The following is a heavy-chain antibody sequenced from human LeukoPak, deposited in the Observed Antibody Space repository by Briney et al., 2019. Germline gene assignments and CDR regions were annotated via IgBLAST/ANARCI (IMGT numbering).Heavy chain of an antibody. V-gene: IGHV4-34*01. Sequence: PSETLSLTCAVYGGSFSGYYWSWIRQPPGKGLEWIGEINHSGSTNYNPSLKSRVTISVDTSKNQFSLRLSSVTAADTAVYYCARVGSSSWSDRNWFDPWGQGTLVTVSS. CDR2: INHSGST. CDR1: GGSFSGYY. J-gene: IGHJ5*02. D-gene: IGHD6-13*01. CDR3: ARVGSSSWSDRNWFDP.